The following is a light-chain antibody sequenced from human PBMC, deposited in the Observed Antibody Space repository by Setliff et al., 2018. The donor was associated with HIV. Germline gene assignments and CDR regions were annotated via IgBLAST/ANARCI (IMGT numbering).Light chain of an antibody. Sequence: QSVLTQPRSVSGSPGQSVTISCTGTTSDVGGYNFVSWYQHHPGQAPKLMIYDVNKRPSGVPDRFSGFKSGNTASLTISGLQAEDEADYYCCSYAGSHTFVFGTGTKVTVL. CDR1: TSDVGGYNF. CDR2: DVN. V-gene: IGLV2-11*01. J-gene: IGLJ1*01. CDR3: CSYAGSHTFV.